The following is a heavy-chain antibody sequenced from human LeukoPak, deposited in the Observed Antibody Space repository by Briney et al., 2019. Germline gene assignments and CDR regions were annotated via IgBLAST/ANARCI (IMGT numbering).Heavy chain of an antibody. CDR1: GGTFSSYA. CDR2: IIPIFDTA. Sequence: ASVTVSCKASGGTFSSYAISWVRQAPGQGLEWMGGIIPIFDTANYAQKLQSRVTITTDESTSTAYMELSSVRSEDTAVYYCASGRDGYNAFDYWGQGTLVTVSS. D-gene: IGHD5-24*01. J-gene: IGHJ4*02. CDR3: ASGRDGYNAFDY. V-gene: IGHV1-69*05.